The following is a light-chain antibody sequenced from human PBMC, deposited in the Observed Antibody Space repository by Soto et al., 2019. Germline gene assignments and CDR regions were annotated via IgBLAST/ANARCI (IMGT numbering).Light chain of an antibody. Sequence: EIMLTQSPATLSVSPGQRVTLSCRASQRISSNLAWYQQKPGQAPRLLIYGASTRATDIPARFSGSGSGTEFTLTISSLQSEDFAVYYCQHYDKWPPITFGQGTRLEIK. CDR1: QRISSN. CDR2: GAS. J-gene: IGKJ5*01. CDR3: QHYDKWPPIT. V-gene: IGKV3-15*01.